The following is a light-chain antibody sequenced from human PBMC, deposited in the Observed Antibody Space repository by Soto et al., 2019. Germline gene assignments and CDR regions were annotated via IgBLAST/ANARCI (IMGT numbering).Light chain of an antibody. V-gene: IGLV2-8*01. J-gene: IGLJ1*01. CDR3: CSYAGSSTRYV. Sequence: QSALTNTLYPYESRGQSVTISCPGTSSYIGAYDYVSWYQQHPGKAPKLIISEVNKRPSGVSYRFSGSKSGNTASLTISGLQAEAGDDYYCCSYAGSSTRYVFGTGTKV. CDR2: EVN. CDR1: SSYIGAYDY.